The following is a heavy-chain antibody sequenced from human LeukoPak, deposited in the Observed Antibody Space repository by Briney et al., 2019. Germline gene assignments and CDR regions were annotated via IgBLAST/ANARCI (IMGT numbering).Heavy chain of an antibody. J-gene: IGHJ4*02. D-gene: IGHD3-9*01. Sequence: GGSLRLSCAASGFTFSSYAMRWVRQAPGKGLEWVAVISYDGSNKYYADSVKGRFTISRDNSKNTLYLQMNSLRAEDTAVYYCARDRSEGSRYYDILTGPFDYWGQGTLVTVSS. CDR2: ISYDGSNK. CDR1: GFTFSSYA. V-gene: IGHV3-30*04. CDR3: ARDRSEGSRYYDILTGPFDY.